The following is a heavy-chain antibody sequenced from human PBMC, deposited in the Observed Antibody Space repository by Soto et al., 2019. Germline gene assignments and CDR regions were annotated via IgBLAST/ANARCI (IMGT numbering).Heavy chain of an antibody. V-gene: IGHV6-1*01. Sequence: QVKLQQSGPGLVEPSQTLSLTCAISGDSVSSNSSAWNWITQSPSRGLEWLGRTYYSSKWFNDYAVSVKSRIPINPDNSTNQFSLQLKSMTPEDTAVYDCASDQNGLGLWGQGTLVTVSS. CDR2: TYYSSKWFN. J-gene: IGHJ4*02. D-gene: IGHD1-1*01. CDR3: ASDQNGLGL. CDR1: GDSVSSNSSA.